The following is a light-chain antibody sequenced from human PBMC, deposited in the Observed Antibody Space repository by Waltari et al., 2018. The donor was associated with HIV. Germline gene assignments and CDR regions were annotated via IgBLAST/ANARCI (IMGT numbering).Light chain of an antibody. CDR1: SSDVGGYNY. CDR2: EVS. V-gene: IGLV2-14*01. J-gene: IGLJ2*01. CDR3: SSYTSSSTLV. Sequence: QSALTQPASVSGSPGQSITISCTGTSSDVGGYNYVSWYHKYAGKAPKLMIYEVSNRPSGVSNRFSGSKSGNTSSLTISGLQAEDEAGYYCSSYTSSSTLVFGGGTKLTVL.